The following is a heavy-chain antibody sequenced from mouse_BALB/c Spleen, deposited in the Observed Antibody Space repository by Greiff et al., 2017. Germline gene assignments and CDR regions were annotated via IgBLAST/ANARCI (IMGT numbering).Heavy chain of an antibody. CDR3: ARSVIYDYDEVDY. CDR1: GYTFTSYW. J-gene: IGHJ2*01. V-gene: IGHV1S81*02. Sequence: QVQLKQPGAELVKPGASVKLSCKASGYTFTSYWMHWVKQRPGQGLEWIGEINPSNGRTNYNEKFKSKATLTVDKSSSTAYMQLSSLTSEDSAVYYCARSVIYDYDEVDYWGQGTTLTVSS. CDR2: INPSNGRT. D-gene: IGHD2-4*01.